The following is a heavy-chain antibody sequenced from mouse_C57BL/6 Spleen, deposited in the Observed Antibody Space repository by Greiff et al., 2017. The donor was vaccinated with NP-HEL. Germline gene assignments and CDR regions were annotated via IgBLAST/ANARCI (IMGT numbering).Heavy chain of an antibody. CDR1: GYAFSSSW. Sequence: QVQLKQSGPELVKPGASVKISCKASGYAFSSSWMNWVKQRPGKGLEWIGRIYPGDGDTNYNGKFKGKATLTADKSSSTAYMQLSSLTSEDSAVYFWARSEDYGNWYFDVWGTGTTVTVSS. CDR3: ARSEDYGNWYFDV. J-gene: IGHJ1*03. V-gene: IGHV1-82*01. D-gene: IGHD2-1*01. CDR2: IYPGDGDT.